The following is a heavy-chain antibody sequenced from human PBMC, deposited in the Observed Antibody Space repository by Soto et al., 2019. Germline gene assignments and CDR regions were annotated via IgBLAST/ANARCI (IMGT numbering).Heavy chain of an antibody. Sequence: ASVKVSCKASGYTFTGYYMHWVRQAPGQGLEWMGWINPNSGGTNYAQKFQGRVTMTRDTSISTAYMELSRLRPDDTAVYYCARALGFYLVPAAIVGFDPWGQGTLVTVSS. CDR2: INPNSGGT. D-gene: IGHD2-2*01. CDR3: ARALGFYLVPAAIVGFDP. J-gene: IGHJ5*02. V-gene: IGHV1-2*02. CDR1: GYTFTGYY.